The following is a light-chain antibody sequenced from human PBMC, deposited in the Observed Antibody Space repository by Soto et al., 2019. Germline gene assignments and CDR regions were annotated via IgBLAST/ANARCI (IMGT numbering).Light chain of an antibody. CDR2: AAS. J-gene: IGKJ1*01. CDR1: QGISNF. CDR3: QKYNSAART. Sequence: DIQMTQTPSSLSASVGDRITITCRASQGISNFLAWYQQKPGKVPKLLIYAASTLQSGVPSGFSGSGSWTDFIRTISSLQPEGVATYYCQKYNSAARTFGQGNKVEIK. V-gene: IGKV1-27*01.